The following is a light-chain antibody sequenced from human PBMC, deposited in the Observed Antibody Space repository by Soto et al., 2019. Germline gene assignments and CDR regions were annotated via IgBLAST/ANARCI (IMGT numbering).Light chain of an antibody. V-gene: IGLV2-23*02. CDR1: SSDVGSYNL. J-gene: IGLJ2*01. CDR2: EVT. CDR3: CSYAGITTHVI. Sequence: QSVLTQPASVSGSPGQSITISCTGTSSDVGSYNLVSWYQQHPGEAPKLMIYEVTQRPSGVPNRFSGSKSGNTASLTISGLQAEDEGDYFCCSYAGITTHVIFGGGNKLTVL.